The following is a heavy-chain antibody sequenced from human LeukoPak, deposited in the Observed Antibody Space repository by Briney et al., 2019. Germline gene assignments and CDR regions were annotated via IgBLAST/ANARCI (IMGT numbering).Heavy chain of an antibody. D-gene: IGHD5-18*01. CDR3: ARDQPDTAFDY. CDR2: ISISSTYR. Sequence: GGSLRLSCAASGFTFGTYTMNWVRQAPGKGLEWVSSISISSTYRYYADSVKGRFTMSGDNAKNSLFLQMNSLRAEDTAVYYCARDQPDTAFDYWGQGTLVTVSS. CDR1: GFTFGTYT. J-gene: IGHJ4*02. V-gene: IGHV3-21*01.